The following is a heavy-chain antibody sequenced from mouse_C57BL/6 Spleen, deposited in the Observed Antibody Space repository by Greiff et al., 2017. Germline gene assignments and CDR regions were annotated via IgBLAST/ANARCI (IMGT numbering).Heavy chain of an antibody. V-gene: IGHV1-72*01. Sequence: VQLQQPGAELVKPGASVKMSCKASGYTFTSYWMHWVKQRPGRGLEWIGGIDPNSGGTKYNEKFKSKATLTVDKPSSTAYMQLSSLTSEVSAVYYCARLYDGYAWFGYWGEETLVTVSA. J-gene: IGHJ3*01. CDR1: GYTFTSYW. D-gene: IGHD2-3*01. CDR3: ARLYDGYAWFGY. CDR2: IDPNSGGT.